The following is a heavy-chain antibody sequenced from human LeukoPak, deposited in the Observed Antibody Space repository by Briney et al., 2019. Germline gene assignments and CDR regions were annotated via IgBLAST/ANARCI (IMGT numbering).Heavy chain of an antibody. CDR2: MNRNSGNT. Sequence: PGASVKVSCKASGYTFTSYDINWVRQATGQGLEWMGWMNRNSGNTGYAQKFQGRVTMTRNTSISTAYMELSSLRSEDTAVYYCARVNGLWFGESPYFDYWGQGTLVTVSS. CDR3: ARVNGLWFGESPYFDY. CDR1: GYTFTSYD. J-gene: IGHJ4*02. D-gene: IGHD3-10*01. V-gene: IGHV1-8*01.